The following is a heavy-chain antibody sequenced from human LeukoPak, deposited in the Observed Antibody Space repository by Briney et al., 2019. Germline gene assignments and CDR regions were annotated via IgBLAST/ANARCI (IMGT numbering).Heavy chain of an antibody. CDR1: GFTFSSYG. V-gene: IGHV3-30*18. CDR2: ISYDGSNK. Sequence: GGSLRLSCAASGFTFSSYGMHWVRQAPGKGLEWVAVISYDGSNKYYADSVKGRFTISRDNSKNTLYLQMNSLRAEDMALYYCAKDMGYNWNDAGASPYHAFDIWGQGTMVTVSS. J-gene: IGHJ3*02. D-gene: IGHD1-1*01. CDR3: AKDMGYNWNDAGASPYHAFDI.